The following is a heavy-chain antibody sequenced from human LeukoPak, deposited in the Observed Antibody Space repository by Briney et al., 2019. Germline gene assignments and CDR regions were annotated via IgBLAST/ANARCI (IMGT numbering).Heavy chain of an antibody. CDR1: GGSISSTNW. V-gene: IGHV4-4*02. D-gene: IGHD1-26*01. J-gene: IGHJ4*02. Sequence: SETLSLTCGVSGGSISSTNWWSWVRPPPGQGLEWIGEISLSGVTNYNPSLKSRVTMSLDRSKNHLSLTLTSVTAADTAVYYCSRESGAFSPFGYWGQGTLLIVPP. CDR3: SRESGAFSPFGY. CDR2: ISLSGVT.